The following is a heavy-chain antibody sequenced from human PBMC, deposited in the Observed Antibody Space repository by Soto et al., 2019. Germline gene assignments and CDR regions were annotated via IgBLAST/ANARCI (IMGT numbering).Heavy chain of an antibody. D-gene: IGHD2-15*01. Sequence: PSEPLSLTCAVSGGSFSGYYWSWIRQPPGKGLEWIGEINHSGSTNYNPSLKSRVTISVDTSKNQFSLKLSSVTAADTAVYYCARGDLRLLYLTTLRNRVDSRGKGTRVTVS. CDR1: GGSFSGYY. CDR3: ARGDLRLLYLTTLRNRVDS. CDR2: INHSGST. J-gene: IGHJ5*01. V-gene: IGHV4-34*01.